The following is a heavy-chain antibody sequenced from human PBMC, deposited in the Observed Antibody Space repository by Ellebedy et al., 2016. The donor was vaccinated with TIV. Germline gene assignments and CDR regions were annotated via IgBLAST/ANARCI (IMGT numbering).Heavy chain of an antibody. J-gene: IGHJ4*02. CDR3: ATDRGEGGRPSFFDS. Sequence: GESLKISCAASGFNFSGCSMNWVRQAPGKGLEWVSSISSNLHFIHYRDSVKGRFTISRDNAKNSLSLPMDSLRAEDTAVYYCATDRGEGGRPSFFDSWGQGTLVTVST. CDR2: ISSNLHFI. CDR1: GFNFSGCS. V-gene: IGHV3-21*01. D-gene: IGHD3-10*01.